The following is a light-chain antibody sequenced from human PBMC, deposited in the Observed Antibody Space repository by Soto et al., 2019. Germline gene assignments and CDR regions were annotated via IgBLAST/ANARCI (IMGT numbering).Light chain of an antibody. Sequence: EIVMTQSPATLSVSPGERATLSCRASQSVSSNLAWYQQKPGQAPRLLIYGASTRATGIPARFSGSGSGTECTRTISSLQSEDFAVYYCQQYNNWPHWTGGQGTKVEIK. J-gene: IGKJ1*01. CDR1: QSVSSN. CDR2: GAS. V-gene: IGKV3-15*01. CDR3: QQYNNWPHWT.